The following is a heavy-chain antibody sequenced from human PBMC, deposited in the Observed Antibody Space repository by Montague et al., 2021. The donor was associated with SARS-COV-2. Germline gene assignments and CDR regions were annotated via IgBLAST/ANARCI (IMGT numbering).Heavy chain of an antibody. D-gene: IGHD3-9*01. CDR3: ARDRRLRYFELSYYYYGMDV. J-gene: IGHJ6*02. V-gene: IGHV4-31*03. CDR1: GGSISSGGYY. Sequence: TLSLTCTVSGGSISSGGYYWSWIRQHPGKGLEWIGYIYYSGSTYYNPSLKSRVTISVDTSKNQFSLKLSSVTAADTAVYYCARDRRLRYFELSYYYYGMDVWGQGITVTVSS. CDR2: IYYSGST.